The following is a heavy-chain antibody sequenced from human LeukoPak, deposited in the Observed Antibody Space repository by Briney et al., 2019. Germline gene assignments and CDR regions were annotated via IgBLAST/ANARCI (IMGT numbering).Heavy chain of an antibody. D-gene: IGHD3-10*01. Sequence: GGSLRLSCAASGFTFSTYAMSWVRQAPGKGLEWVSVISGSGAGTYYADSVKGRFTTSRDNSKTTLYLQMNSLRAEDTAVYYCAKLSSNYYGSADYWGQGTLVTVSS. CDR3: AKLSSNYYGSADY. CDR2: ISGSGAGT. CDR1: GFTFSTYA. V-gene: IGHV3-23*01. J-gene: IGHJ4*02.